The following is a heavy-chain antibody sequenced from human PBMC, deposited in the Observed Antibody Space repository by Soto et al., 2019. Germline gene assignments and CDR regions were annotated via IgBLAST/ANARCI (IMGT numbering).Heavy chain of an antibody. J-gene: IGHJ6*01. Sequence: EVQLVDSGGGLVKPGGSLRLSCAASGFSVTNAWMNWVRQAPGKGLGWVGRVYTSAEGGATNYAAPVKGRFTISRDDSKNTVYLQMNSLMTEDSAVYYCTTGSGEGFWGQGTTVTVSS. CDR3: TTGSGEGF. CDR2: VYTSAEGGAT. V-gene: IGHV3-15*07. D-gene: IGHD3-16*01. CDR1: GFSVTNAW.